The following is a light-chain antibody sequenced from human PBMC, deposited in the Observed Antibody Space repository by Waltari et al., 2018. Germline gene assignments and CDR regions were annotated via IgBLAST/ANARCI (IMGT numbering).Light chain of an antibody. V-gene: IGKV4-1*01. CDR1: QSVSFLSREKNF. J-gene: IGKJ3*01. CDR2: WAG. Sequence: DIVLTQSPASLSVSLGERATIPCTSSQSVSFLSREKNFLAWYQQKSRQTPKLLICWAGVRESGVPDRFSGSGSGTNFTLTISSLQAEDAAVYYCQQYSTSPFTFGPGTTVEI. CDR3: QQYSTSPFT.